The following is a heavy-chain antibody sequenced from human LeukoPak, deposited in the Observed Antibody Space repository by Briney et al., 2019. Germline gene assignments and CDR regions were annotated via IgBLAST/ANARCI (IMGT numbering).Heavy chain of an antibody. CDR2: ISWNSGSI. CDR1: GFTFDDYA. D-gene: IGHD3-22*01. V-gene: IGHV3-9*03. Sequence: GRSLRLSCAASGFTFDDYAMHWVRQAPGKGLEWVSGISWNSGSIGYADSVKGRFTISRDNAKNSLYLQMNSLRAKDMALYYCAKDHHYDSSGHFDYWGQGTLVTVSS. J-gene: IGHJ4*02. CDR3: AKDHHYDSSGHFDY.